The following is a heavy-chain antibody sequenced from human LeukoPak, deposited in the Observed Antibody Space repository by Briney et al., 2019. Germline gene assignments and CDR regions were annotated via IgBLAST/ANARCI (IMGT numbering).Heavy chain of an antibody. J-gene: IGHJ4*02. D-gene: IGHD3-22*01. CDR3: AKGSSGYPFDY. Sequence: PGGSLRLSCAASGFTFSSYGMHWDRQAPGKGLEWVAVISYDGSNKYYADSVKGRFTISRDNSKNTLYLQMNSLRAEDTAVYYCAKGSSGYPFDYWGQGTLVTVSS. V-gene: IGHV3-30*18. CDR2: ISYDGSNK. CDR1: GFTFSSYG.